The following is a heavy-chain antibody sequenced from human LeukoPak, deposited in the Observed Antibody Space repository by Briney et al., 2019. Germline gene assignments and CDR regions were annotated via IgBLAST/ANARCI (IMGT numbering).Heavy chain of an antibody. J-gene: IGHJ4*02. V-gene: IGHV1-2*02. CDR3: ARDLMTYGSGSYSPEDL. CDR2: INPNSGGT. CDR1: GYTFTGYY. Sequence: ASVKGSCKASGYTFTGYYMHWVRQAPGQGLEWMGWINPNSGGTNYAQKFQGRVTMTRDTSISTAYMELSRLRSDDTAVYYCARDLMTYGSGSYSPEDLWGQGTLVTVSS. D-gene: IGHD3-10*01.